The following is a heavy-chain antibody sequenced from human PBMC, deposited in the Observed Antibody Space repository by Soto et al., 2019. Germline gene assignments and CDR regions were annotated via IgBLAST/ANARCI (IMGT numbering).Heavy chain of an antibody. J-gene: IGHJ4*02. D-gene: IGHD3-10*01. Sequence: QVQLQQWGAGLLKPSETLSLTCAVYGGSFSGYYWSWIRQPPGKGLEWIGEINHSGSTNYNPSLKSLVTMSVDTSKNQFALKLSSVTDADTAVYYCATKKAEAYYYGSGSYLPYWGQGTLVTVSS. CDR3: ATKKAEAYYYGSGSYLPY. CDR1: GGSFSGYY. CDR2: INHSGST. V-gene: IGHV4-34*01.